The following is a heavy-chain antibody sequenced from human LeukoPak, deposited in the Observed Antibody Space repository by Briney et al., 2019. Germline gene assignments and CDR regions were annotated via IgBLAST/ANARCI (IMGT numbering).Heavy chain of an antibody. V-gene: IGHV3-30*02. CDR3: AKVLGEYSIRSKPLDT. CDR1: GFTFSSFW. Sequence: GGSLRLSCAASGFTFSSFWMSWVRQAPVQGLEGVAFIRYDGSNKYYPDSVRGRFTVSRDNSKNTLYLQMNSLRPEDTAVYYCAKVLGEYSIRSKPLDTWGQGTLVTVSS. CDR2: IRYDGSNK. D-gene: IGHD6-13*01. J-gene: IGHJ5*02.